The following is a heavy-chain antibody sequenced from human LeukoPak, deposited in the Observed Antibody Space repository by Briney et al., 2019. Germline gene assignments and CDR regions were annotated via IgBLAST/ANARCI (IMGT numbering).Heavy chain of an antibody. CDR1: GGSISSSSYY. CDR2: IYYSGST. CDR3: ARHVRDGYNSIVPFDY. V-gene: IGHV4-39*01. J-gene: IGHJ4*02. Sequence: SETLSLTCTVSGGSISSSSYYWGWIRQPPGKGLEWIGSIYYSGSTYYNPSLKSRVTISADTSKNQFSLKLSSVTAADTAVYYCARHVRDGYNSIVPFDYWGQGTLVTVSS. D-gene: IGHD5-24*01.